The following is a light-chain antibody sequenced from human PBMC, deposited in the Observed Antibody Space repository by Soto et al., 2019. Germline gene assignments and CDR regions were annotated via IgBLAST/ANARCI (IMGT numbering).Light chain of an antibody. J-gene: IGKJ1*01. CDR3: QQYGSSPRT. CDR2: GSS. Sequence: EIVLTQSTGTLSSSPGERVTLSCRASESVTNSYLAWYQQKPGQAPRLLIFGSSTRANGIPERFSGSGSGTDFTLTISRLEPEDFAVYYCQQYGSSPRTFGQGTKVDIK. CDR1: ESVTNSY. V-gene: IGKV3-20*01.